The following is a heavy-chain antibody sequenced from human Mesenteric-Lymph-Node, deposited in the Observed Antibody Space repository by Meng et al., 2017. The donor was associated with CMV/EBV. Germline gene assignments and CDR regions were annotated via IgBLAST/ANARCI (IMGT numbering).Heavy chain of an antibody. D-gene: IGHD2-2*01. CDR3: ARDLGFVVLPAAPSLDY. J-gene: IGHJ4*02. CDR1: GYTFIGYY. CDR2: IGASGRNT. V-gene: IGHV1-18*04. Sequence: SVKVSCKASGYTFIGYYLHWVRQAPGQGLEWMGWIGASGRNTNYAHKFQGRVTMTTDTSTDTVYMDLRNLRSDDTAMYFCARDLGFVVLPAAPSLDYWGQGTLVTVSS.